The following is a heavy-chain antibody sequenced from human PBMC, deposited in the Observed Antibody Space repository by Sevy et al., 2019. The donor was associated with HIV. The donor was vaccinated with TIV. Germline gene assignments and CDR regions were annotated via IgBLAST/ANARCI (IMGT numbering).Heavy chain of an antibody. Sequence: GGSLRLSCAASGFNFSEHGMHWVRQAPGKGLEWVAVIWFFGTGKYYGDSVKGRFTISRDNSKNTLYLQMDSLRPDDTAMYYWAKDECGGNCYFDFWGQGTLVTVSS. CDR1: GFNFSEHG. CDR3: AKDECGGNCYFDF. CDR2: IWFFGTGK. D-gene: IGHD2-21*02. J-gene: IGHJ4*02. V-gene: IGHV3-33*03.